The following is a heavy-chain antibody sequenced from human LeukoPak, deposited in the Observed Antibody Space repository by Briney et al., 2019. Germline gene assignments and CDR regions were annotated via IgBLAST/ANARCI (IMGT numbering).Heavy chain of an antibody. Sequence: GGSLRLSCAASGFTFSTYAMSWVRQAPGEGLERVSAISGSGGSTYYADSVKGRFTISRDNSKNTLYLQMNSLRAEDTSIYFCAKALEQETVIALDSWGQGTLVTVSS. CDR3: AKALEQETVIALDS. CDR2: ISGSGGST. V-gene: IGHV3-23*01. CDR1: GFTFSTYA. D-gene: IGHD6-13*01. J-gene: IGHJ4*02.